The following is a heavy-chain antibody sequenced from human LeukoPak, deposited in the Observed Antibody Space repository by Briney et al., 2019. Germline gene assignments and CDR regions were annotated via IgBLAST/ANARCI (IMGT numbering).Heavy chain of an antibody. Sequence: PGGSLRLSCAASGFTFGNYAMHWVRQAPGKGLEWLAVMSYDGSKIYYADSVKGRFTISRDNSKNTLSLQMNSLRPEDTAVYYCARVDCSSTSCLGYSYGGVEYWGQGTLDTVSS. J-gene: IGHJ4*02. D-gene: IGHD2-2*01. CDR3: ARVDCSSTSCLGYSYGGVEY. CDR1: GFTFGNYA. V-gene: IGHV3-30*04. CDR2: MSYDGSKI.